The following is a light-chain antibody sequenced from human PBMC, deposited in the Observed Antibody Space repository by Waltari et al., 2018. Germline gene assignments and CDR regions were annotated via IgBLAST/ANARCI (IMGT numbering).Light chain of an antibody. CDR3: VQGTHWVT. Sequence: DVVLTQSPLFLPVARGQSVSISCTSSQSLLYSDGNTFLTCFHQRPGQSPRRLIYHISTRASGVPDRFSGRGSGTDFTLSIAGVQPDDAGVYFCVQGTHWVTFGGGTTV. J-gene: IGKJ4*01. CDR1: QSLLYSDGNTF. CDR2: HIS. V-gene: IGKV2-30*01.